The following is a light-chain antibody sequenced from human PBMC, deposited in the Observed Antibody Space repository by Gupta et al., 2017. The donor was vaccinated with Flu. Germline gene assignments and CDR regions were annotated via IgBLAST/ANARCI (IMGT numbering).Light chain of an antibody. V-gene: IGLV1-40*01. Sequence: QSVLTQPPSVSGAPGPRVTISCTGSSSNVGARYGVHWYQQLPGTAPKLLIYDENNRPSEVPERFSGSKSGTSAALAITGLQAEDEADYYCQSYDSTRTGWGFGGGTKLTVL. CDR3: QSYDSTRTGWG. CDR1: SSNVGARYG. J-gene: IGLJ3*02. CDR2: DEN.